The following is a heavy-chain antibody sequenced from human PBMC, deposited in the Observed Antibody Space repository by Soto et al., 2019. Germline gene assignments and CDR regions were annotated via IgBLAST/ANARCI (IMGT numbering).Heavy chain of an antibody. V-gene: IGHV1-18*01. CDR3: ARDNRYLGY. Sequence: QIQLLQSGAEVKKPGASVKVTCKASGYTFRNFGISWVRQAPGQGLEWMGWISAYNANANYAQKLQVRLTMTADTSTCTAYMELRSLRSDHTAVYDCARDNRYLGYWCQGTLVTVSS. CDR2: ISAYNANA. CDR1: GYTFRNFG. J-gene: IGHJ4*02.